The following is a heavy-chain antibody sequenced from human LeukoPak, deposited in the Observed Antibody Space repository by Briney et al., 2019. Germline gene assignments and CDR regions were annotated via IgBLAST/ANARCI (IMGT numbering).Heavy chain of an antibody. Sequence: SETLSLTCTVSGGSISSSSYYWGWIRQPPGKGLEWIGSIYYSGSTYYNPSLKSRVTISVDTSKNQFSLKLSSVTAADTAVYYCASGGLFVWFGESMGFDYWGQGTLVTVSS. CDR2: IYYSGST. J-gene: IGHJ4*02. V-gene: IGHV4-39*01. CDR3: ASGGLFVWFGESMGFDY. CDR1: GGSISSSSYY. D-gene: IGHD3-10*01.